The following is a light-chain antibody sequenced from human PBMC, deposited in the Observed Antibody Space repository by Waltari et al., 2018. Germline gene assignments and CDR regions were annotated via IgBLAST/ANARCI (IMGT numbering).Light chain of an antibody. CDR3: CSYAGSAISV. V-gene: IGLV2-23*02. CDR2: DVN. Sequence: QSALTQTATVSGSPGQSITISCSGTSSDIGNYNLVSWYQQHPGKAPTLIIYDVNKRPSGVSSRFSGSTSGTTAFLTISGLQTADEADYYCCSYAGSAISVFGGGTKVTVL. CDR1: SSDIGNYNL. J-gene: IGLJ3*02.